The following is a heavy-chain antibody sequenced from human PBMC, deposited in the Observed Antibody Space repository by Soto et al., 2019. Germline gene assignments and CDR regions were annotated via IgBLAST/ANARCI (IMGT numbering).Heavy chain of an antibody. CDR3: ARGQRELPSSPLDY. CDR2: IIPIFGTA. D-gene: IGHD1-26*01. V-gene: IGHV1-69*13. Sequence: SVKVSCKASGGTFSSYAISWVRQAPGQGLEWMGGIIPIFGTANYAQKFQGRVTITAEESTSTAYMELSSLRSEDTAVYYCARGQRELPSSPLDYWGQGTLVTVSS. CDR1: GGTFSSYA. J-gene: IGHJ4*02.